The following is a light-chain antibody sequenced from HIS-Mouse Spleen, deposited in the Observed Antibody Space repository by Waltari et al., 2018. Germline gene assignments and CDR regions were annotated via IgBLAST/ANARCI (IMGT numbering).Light chain of an antibody. V-gene: IGKV1-39*01. Sequence: DIQMTQSPSSLSASVGDRVTITCRASQSISSYLNWYQQKPGKAPKLLIYAASSLPSGVPSRFSGSGSGTDFTLTISSLQPEDFATYYCQQSYSTLRTFGPGTKVDIK. J-gene: IGKJ3*01. CDR2: AAS. CDR3: QQSYSTLRT. CDR1: QSISSY.